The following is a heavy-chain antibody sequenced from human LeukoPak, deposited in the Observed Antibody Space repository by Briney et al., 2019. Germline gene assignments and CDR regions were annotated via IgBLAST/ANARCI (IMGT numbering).Heavy chain of an antibody. Sequence: GGSLRLSCAASGFTFSSHDMHWVRQPTGKGLEWVSVIGTAGNTYYTDSVKGRFTISRENAKNSLYLQMDNLRAEDTAVYYCARSKSYSTGWTDFDCWGQGTLVTVSS. J-gene: IGHJ4*02. CDR3: ARSKSYSTGWTDFDC. V-gene: IGHV3-13*01. CDR1: GFTFSSHD. CDR2: IGTAGNT. D-gene: IGHD6-19*01.